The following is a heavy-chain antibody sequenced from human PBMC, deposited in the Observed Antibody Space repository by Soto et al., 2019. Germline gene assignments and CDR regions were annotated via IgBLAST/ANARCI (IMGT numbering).Heavy chain of an antibody. V-gene: IGHV3-30-3*01. J-gene: IGHJ4*01. D-gene: IGHD4-4*01. CDR1: GFTFSSYA. CDR3: ARARSMTTVSRADY. CDR2: ISYDGSNK. Sequence: SLRLSCAASGFTFSSYAMHWVRQAPGKGLEWVAVISYDGSNKYYADSVKGRFTISRDNSKNTLYLQMNSLRAEDTAVYYCARARSMTTVSRADYWAQGTLVTVSS.